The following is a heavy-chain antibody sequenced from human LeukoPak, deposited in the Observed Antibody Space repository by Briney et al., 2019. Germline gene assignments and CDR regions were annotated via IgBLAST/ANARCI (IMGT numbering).Heavy chain of an antibody. CDR1: GFTLDDYA. D-gene: IGHD3-10*01. Sequence: PGGSLRLSCAASGFTLDDYAMDWVRHAPGKGLEWVSLINWDGSNTYYADSVKGRLTISRDNSKNSLYLQMNSLRVEDTALYYCARGFILYYYMDVWGKGTTVTVSS. J-gene: IGHJ6*03. CDR3: ARGFILYYYMDV. V-gene: IGHV3-43D*03. CDR2: INWDGSNT.